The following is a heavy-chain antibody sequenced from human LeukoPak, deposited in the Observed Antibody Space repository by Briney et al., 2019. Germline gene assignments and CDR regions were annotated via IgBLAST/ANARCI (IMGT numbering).Heavy chain of an antibody. CDR1: GGSISSYY. J-gene: IGHJ4*01. Sequence: PSETLSLTCTVSGGSISSYYWSWIRQPAGKGLEWIGRIYTSGSTNYNPSLKSRVTISVDTSKNQFSLKLSSVTAADTAVYYCASLLGPLSYNFGFARDYWGQGTLVTVSS. D-gene: IGHD5-18*01. V-gene: IGHV4-4*07. CDR3: ASLLGPLSYNFGFARDY. CDR2: IYTSGST.